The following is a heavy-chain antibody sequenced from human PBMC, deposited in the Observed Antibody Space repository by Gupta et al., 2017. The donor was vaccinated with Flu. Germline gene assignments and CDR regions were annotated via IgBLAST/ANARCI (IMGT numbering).Heavy chain of an antibody. V-gene: IGHV1-69*06. CDR1: GDPFRRYA. CDR3: ATPPVTSQYFCFMDV. J-gene: IGHJ6*01. Sequence: QVQLVLSGSAVKKPGSSVRVSRTAPGDPFRRYAISWVRQAPGQGLEWMGGIIPLFGTAKYAQRFQGRVTITADKSTSTAYMELSSLTSEDTAVYFCATPPVTSQYFCFMDVWGKGTTVTVSS. CDR2: IIPLFGTA. D-gene: IGHD2-21*02.